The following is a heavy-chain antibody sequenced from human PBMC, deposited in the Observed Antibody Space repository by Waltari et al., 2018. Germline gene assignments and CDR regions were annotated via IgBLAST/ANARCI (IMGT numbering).Heavy chain of an antibody. Sequence: EVQLVESGGGTVQPGGSLRLACAASGFTFGTYIMHWVRQAPGKGLGWVSRINSDGRTTRYVDSVKGRFTISRDNAKNTLYLEMNSLRVEDTAMYYCARDLNYKVDYWGQGVLVTVSS. CDR3: ARDLNYKVDY. CDR2: INSDGRTT. V-gene: IGHV3-74*01. J-gene: IGHJ4*02. CDR1: GFTFGTYI. D-gene: IGHD1-7*01.